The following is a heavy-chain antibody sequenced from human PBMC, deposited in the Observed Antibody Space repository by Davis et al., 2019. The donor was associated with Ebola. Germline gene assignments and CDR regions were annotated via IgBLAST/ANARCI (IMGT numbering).Heavy chain of an antibody. J-gene: IGHJ4*02. CDR2: IKEDGSEK. CDR3: ARGYYGSGSRNY. Sequence: GESLKISCAASGFTFSTYWMSWVRQAPGKGPEWVANIKEDGSEKYYVDSVKGRFTISRDNAKNSLYLQMNSLRAEDTAVYYCARGYYGSGSRNYWGQGTLVTVSS. CDR1: GFTFSTYW. V-gene: IGHV3-7*03. D-gene: IGHD3-10*01.